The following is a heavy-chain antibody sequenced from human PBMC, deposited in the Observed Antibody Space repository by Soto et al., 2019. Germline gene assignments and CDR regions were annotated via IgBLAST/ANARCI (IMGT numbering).Heavy chain of an antibody. CDR3: AKDHRPTTVTTPWFDP. Sequence: QVQLVGSGGGVVQPGRSLRLSCAASGFTFSNYGMHWVRQAPGKGLEWVAVISYDGSNKYYADSVKGRFTISRDNSKNTLYLQMDSLTPEDTAVYYCAKDHRPTTVTTPWFDPWGQGTLVTVSS. CDR2: ISYDGSNK. V-gene: IGHV3-30*18. D-gene: IGHD4-17*01. CDR1: GFTFSNYG. J-gene: IGHJ5*02.